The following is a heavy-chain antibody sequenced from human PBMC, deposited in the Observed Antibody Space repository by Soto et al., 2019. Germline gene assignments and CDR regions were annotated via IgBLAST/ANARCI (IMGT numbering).Heavy chain of an antibody. V-gene: IGHV3-23*01. CDR3: AKLPVPGVYSSSWYYFDY. D-gene: IGHD6-13*01. Sequence: GXSLRLSCAASGFTFSNYAMTWVRQTPGKGLEWVSEISGSGGTTYSADSVKGRLTISRDNSKNTLYLQMNSLRAEDTALYYCAKLPVPGVYSSSWYYFDYWGQGTLVTVSS. J-gene: IGHJ4*02. CDR1: GFTFSNYA. CDR2: ISGSGGTT.